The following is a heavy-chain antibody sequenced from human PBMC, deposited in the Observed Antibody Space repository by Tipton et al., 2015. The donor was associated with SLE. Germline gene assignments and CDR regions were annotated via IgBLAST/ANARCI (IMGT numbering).Heavy chain of an antibody. CDR1: GFTVSSNE. Sequence: GSLRLSCAASGFTVSSNEMSWVRQVPGKGLEWVSSISSSSSYIYYADSVKGRFTISRDNAKNSLYLQMNSLRAEDTAVYYCARGEIGTMIVVLHGAFDIWGQGTMVTVSS. CDR2: ISSSSSYI. D-gene: IGHD3-22*01. CDR3: ARGEIGTMIVVLHGAFDI. V-gene: IGHV3-21*01. J-gene: IGHJ3*02.